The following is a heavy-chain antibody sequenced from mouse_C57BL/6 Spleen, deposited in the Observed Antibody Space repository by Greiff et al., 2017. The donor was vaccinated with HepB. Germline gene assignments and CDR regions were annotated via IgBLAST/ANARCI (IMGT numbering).Heavy chain of an antibody. CDR3: AIGFAY. J-gene: IGHJ3*01. V-gene: IGHV1-69*01. CDR2: IDPSDSYT. CDR1: GYTFTSYW. Sequence: VQLKQPGAELVMPGASVKLSCKASGYTFTSYWMHWVKQRPGQGLEWIGEIDPSDSYTNYNQKFKGKSTLTVDKSSSTAYMQLSSLTSEDSAVYYCAIGFAYWGQGTLVTVSA.